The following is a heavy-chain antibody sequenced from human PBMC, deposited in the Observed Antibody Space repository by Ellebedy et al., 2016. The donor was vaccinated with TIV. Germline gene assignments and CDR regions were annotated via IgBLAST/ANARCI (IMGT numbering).Heavy chain of an antibody. CDR2: VYYSGNT. V-gene: IGHV4-59*01. Sequence: PSETLSLTCTVSGGSISSYYWSWIRQPPGKGLEWIGYVYYSGNTNYNPSLKSRVTISVDTSKNQFSLRLSSVTAADTAVYNCARERRDSGNEAFDIWGPGTMVTVSS. CDR1: GGSISSYY. CDR3: ARERRDSGNEAFDI. D-gene: IGHD1-26*01. J-gene: IGHJ3*02.